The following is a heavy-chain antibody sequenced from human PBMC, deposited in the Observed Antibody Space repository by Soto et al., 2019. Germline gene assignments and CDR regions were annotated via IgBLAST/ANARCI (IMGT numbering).Heavy chain of an antibody. CDR3: ASYHSSGWYPEDWFDP. Sequence: PGGSLRLSCAASGFTFSSYSMNWVRQAPGKGLEWVSSISSSSSYIYYADSVKGRFTISRDNAKNSLYLQMNSLRAEDTAVYYCASYHSSGWYPEDWFDPWGQGTLVTVSS. V-gene: IGHV3-21*01. CDR1: GFTFSSYS. D-gene: IGHD6-19*01. J-gene: IGHJ5*02. CDR2: ISSSSSYI.